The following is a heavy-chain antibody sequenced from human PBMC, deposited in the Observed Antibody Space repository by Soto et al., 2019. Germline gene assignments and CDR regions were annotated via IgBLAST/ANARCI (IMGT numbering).Heavy chain of an antibody. CDR2: ISGSGGST. CDR1: GFTFSSYA. D-gene: IGHD3-3*01. J-gene: IGHJ3*02. Sequence: GGSLRLSCAASGFTFSSYAMSWVRQAPGKGLEWVSAISGSGGSTYYADSVKGRFTISRDNSKNTLYLQMNSLRAEDTAVYYYAKDLNYNTKLRFLECSAFDIWGQGTMVTVSS. V-gene: IGHV3-23*01. CDR3: AKDLNYNTKLRFLECSAFDI.